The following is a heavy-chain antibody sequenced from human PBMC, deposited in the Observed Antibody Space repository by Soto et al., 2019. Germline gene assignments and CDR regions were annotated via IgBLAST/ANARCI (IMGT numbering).Heavy chain of an antibody. CDR2: IDPSDSYT. CDR3: ARHQAHSSSWLVPYFDY. V-gene: IGHV5-10-1*01. CDR1: GYSFTSYW. D-gene: IGHD6-13*01. Sequence: EVQLVQSGAEVKKPGESLRISCKGSGYSFTSYWISWVRQMPGKGLEWMGRIDPSDSYTNYSPSFQGHVTISADKSISXXYLQWSSLKASDTAMYYCARHQAHSSSWLVPYFDYWGQGTLVTVSS. J-gene: IGHJ4*02.